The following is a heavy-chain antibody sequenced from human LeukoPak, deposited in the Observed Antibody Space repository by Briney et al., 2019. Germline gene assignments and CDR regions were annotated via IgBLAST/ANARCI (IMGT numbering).Heavy chain of an antibody. CDR2: IYYGGST. CDR3: ASRTRSVDY. Sequence: SETLSLTCTVSGGSISSSSYYWGWIRQPPGKGLEWIGSIYYGGSTYYNPSLKSRVTISVDTSKNQFSLKLSSVTAADTAVYYCASRTRSVDYWGQGTLVTVSS. J-gene: IGHJ4*02. V-gene: IGHV4-39*01. D-gene: IGHD3-10*01. CDR1: GGSISSSSYY.